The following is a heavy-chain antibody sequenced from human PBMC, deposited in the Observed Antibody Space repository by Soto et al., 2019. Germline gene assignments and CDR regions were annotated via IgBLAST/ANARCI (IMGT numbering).Heavy chain of an antibody. CDR3: ARAVARGGGFDY. CDR2: IYYSGST. J-gene: IGHJ4*02. V-gene: IGHV4-30-4*01. D-gene: IGHD2-15*01. Sequence: QVQLQESGPGLVKPSQTLSLTCNVSGGSISSGEYYWSWIRQPPGKGLDWIGYIYYSGSTYYNPSLKSRVTISGDTSKKQFSLKLISVTAADTAVYYCARAVARGGGFDYWGQGTLVTVSS. CDR1: GGSISSGEYY.